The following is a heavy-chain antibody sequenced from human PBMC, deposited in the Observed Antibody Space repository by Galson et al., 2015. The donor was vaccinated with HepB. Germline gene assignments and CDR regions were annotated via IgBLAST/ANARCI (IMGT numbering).Heavy chain of an antibody. CDR1: GYTFTDYY. Sequence: VKVSCKVSGYTFTDYYMHWVQQAPGKGLEWMGLVDPEDGETIYAEKFQGRVTITADTSADTAYMELSSLRSEDTAVYYCAKDLEIDILTGYYVDYWGQGTLVTVSS. CDR3: AKDLEIDILTGYYVDY. CDR2: VDPEDGET. D-gene: IGHD3-9*01. V-gene: IGHV1-69-2*01. J-gene: IGHJ4*02.